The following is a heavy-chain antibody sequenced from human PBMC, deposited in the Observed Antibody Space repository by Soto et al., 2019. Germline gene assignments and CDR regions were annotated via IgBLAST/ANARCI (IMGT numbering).Heavy chain of an antibody. CDR2: IKPKTEGGTT. V-gene: IGHV3-15*07. J-gene: IGHJ4*02. CDR3: TTLSSDAPWDY. CDR1: DFPFRNAR. D-gene: IGHD3-22*01. Sequence: GGSLRLSCAVSDFPFRNARMTWVRQAPGKGLEWVGRIKPKTEGGTTDYAAPVKGRFSISRDDAKSTLFLEMNSLKTEDTAVYYCTTLSSDAPWDYWGQGTLVTVS.